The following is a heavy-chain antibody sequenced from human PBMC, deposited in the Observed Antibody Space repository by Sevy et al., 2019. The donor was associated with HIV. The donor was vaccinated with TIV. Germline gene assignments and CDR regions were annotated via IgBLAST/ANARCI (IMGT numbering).Heavy chain of an antibody. Sequence: SETLSLTCTVSGGSISSGDYYWSWIRQRPGKGLEWIGYIYYSGSTYYNPSLKSRVTISVDTSKNQFSLKLSSVTAADTAVYYCARDYYDILTGYPVWGQGTLVTVSS. D-gene: IGHD3-9*01. J-gene: IGHJ4*02. CDR3: ARDYYDILTGYPV. CDR2: IYYSGST. CDR1: GGSISSGDYY. V-gene: IGHV4-30-4*01.